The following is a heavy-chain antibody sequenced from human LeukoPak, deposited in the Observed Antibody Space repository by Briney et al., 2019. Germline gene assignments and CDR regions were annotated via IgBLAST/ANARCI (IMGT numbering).Heavy chain of an antibody. CDR2: IYYSGST. CDR3: ARVVRGGGEYFQH. CDR1: GGSISSGDYY. Sequence: PSQTLSLTCTVSGGSISSGDYYWSWIRQPPGKGLEWIGYIYYSGSTYYNPSLKSRVTISVDTSKNQFSLKLSSVTAADTAVYYCARVVRGGGEYFQHWGQGTLVTVSS. D-gene: IGHD3-10*01. V-gene: IGHV4-30-4*01. J-gene: IGHJ1*01.